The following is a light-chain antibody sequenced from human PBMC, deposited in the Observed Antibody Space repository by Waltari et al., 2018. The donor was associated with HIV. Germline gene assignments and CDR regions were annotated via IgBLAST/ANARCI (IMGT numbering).Light chain of an antibody. V-gene: IGKV1-39*01. CDR3: QQTHSAPFT. J-gene: IGKJ3*01. CDR2: AAS. Sequence: IQMTQSPSSLSASVGDRVTLTCRASQYITSHLNWFQQKSGKAPRLLMCAASSLQSGVPSRFSGSASGTDFTLTISSLQPEDFATYYCQQTHSAPFTFGPGTKVDIK. CDR1: QYITSH.